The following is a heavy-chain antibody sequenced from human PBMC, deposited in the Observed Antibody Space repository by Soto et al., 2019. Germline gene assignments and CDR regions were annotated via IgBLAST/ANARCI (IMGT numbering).Heavy chain of an antibody. V-gene: IGHV1-46*01. J-gene: IGHJ5*02. D-gene: IGHD2-2*02. CDR2: IIPSGGST. Sequence: QVQLVQSGAEVKKPGASVKVSCRASGYTFSSYYMHWVRQAPGQGLEWMGVIIPSGGSTSYAQKFQGRVTMTRDTFTSTVYMELSSLRSDDTAVYYCARDRGRDWCSSTGCSTWWLDPWGQGTLVTVSS. CDR3: ARDRGRDWCSSTGCSTWWLDP. CDR1: GYTFSSYY.